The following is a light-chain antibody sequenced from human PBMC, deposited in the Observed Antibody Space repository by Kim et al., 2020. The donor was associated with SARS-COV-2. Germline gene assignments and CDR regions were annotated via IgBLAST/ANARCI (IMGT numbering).Light chain of an antibody. Sequence: KPVTISGTRSSGSIASNYGQWYQQRPGSAPTTVIYEDNQRPSGVPDRFSGSIDSSSNSASLTISGLKTEDEADYYCQSYDSSNHWVFGGGTQLTVL. CDR2: EDN. CDR3: QSYDSSNHWV. CDR1: SGSIASNY. J-gene: IGLJ3*02. V-gene: IGLV6-57*03.